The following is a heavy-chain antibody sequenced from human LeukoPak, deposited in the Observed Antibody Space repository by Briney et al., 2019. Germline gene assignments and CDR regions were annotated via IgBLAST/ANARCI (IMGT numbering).Heavy chain of an antibody. CDR3: ARGPRDYYYYYYMDV. CDR1: GGSLSSYY. J-gene: IGHJ6*03. Sequence: SETLSLTCTVSGGSLSSYYWSWIRQPPGKGLEWIGYIYYSGSTNYNPSLKSRVTISVDTSKNQFSLKLSSVTAADTAVYYCARGPRDYYYYYYMDVWGKGTTVTISS. V-gene: IGHV4-59*01. CDR2: IYYSGST.